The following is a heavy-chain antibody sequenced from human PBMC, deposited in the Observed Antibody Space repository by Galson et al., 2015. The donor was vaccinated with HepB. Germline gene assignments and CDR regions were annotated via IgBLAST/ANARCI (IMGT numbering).Heavy chain of an antibody. Sequence: SLRLSCAASGFTFSTYAMSWVRQAPGKGLEWVSGISGIDGSTYYADSVKGRFTISRDNSKNTLFLQMNSLRADDTAVYYCARQLAIDYWGQRTLVTVSS. CDR2: ISGIDGST. CDR1: GFTFSTYA. J-gene: IGHJ4*02. CDR3: ARQLAIDY. V-gene: IGHV3-23*01. D-gene: IGHD5-12*01.